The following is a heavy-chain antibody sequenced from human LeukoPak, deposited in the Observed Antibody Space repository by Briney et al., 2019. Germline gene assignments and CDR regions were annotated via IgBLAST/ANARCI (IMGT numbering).Heavy chain of an antibody. D-gene: IGHD6-13*01. Sequence: GGSLRLSCAASGFTFSSYSMNWVRQAPGKGLEWVSSISSSSSYIYYADSVKGRFTISRDNAKNSLYLQMNSLRAEDTAVYCCARDLAAAGLDYWGQGTLVTVSS. CDR2: ISSSSSYI. CDR3: ARDLAAAGLDY. CDR1: GFTFSSYS. V-gene: IGHV3-21*01. J-gene: IGHJ4*02.